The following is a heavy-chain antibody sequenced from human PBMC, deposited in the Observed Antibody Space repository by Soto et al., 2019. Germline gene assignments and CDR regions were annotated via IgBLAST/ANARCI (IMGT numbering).Heavy chain of an antibody. CDR1: GGTFSSYT. D-gene: IGHD6-19*01. CDR3: AREGWIAVAPFDY. V-gene: IGHV1-69*08. CDR2: IIPFLGIA. J-gene: IGHJ4*02. Sequence: QVQLVQSGAEVKKPGSSVKVSCKASGGTFSSYTISWVRQAPGQGLQWMGRIIPFLGIANYAQRFQGRVTITADKSTSTAYMELSSLISEDTDVYYCAREGWIAVAPFDYWGQGTLVTVSS.